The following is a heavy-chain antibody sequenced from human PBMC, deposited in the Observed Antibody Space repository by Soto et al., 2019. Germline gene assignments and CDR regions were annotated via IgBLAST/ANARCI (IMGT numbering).Heavy chain of an antibody. CDR2: IIPIFGTA. D-gene: IGHD4-4*01. CDR3: ARDGGVYDYSPFDY. J-gene: IGHJ4*02. Sequence: QVQLVQSGGEVKKPGSSVKVSCKASGGTFSNYAISWVRQAPGQGLEWMGGIIPIFGTADYAQKFQGRVTITADESTSTAYMELSSLRSEDTAVYYCARDGGVYDYSPFDYWGQGTLVTVSS. CDR1: GGTFSNYA. V-gene: IGHV1-69*12.